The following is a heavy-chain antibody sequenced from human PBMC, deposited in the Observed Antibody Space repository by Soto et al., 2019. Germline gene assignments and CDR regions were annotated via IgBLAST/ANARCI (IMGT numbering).Heavy chain of an antibody. J-gene: IGHJ4*02. D-gene: IGHD6-6*01. Sequence: TSETLSLTCAVYDGSFSGYYWSWIRQPPGKGLEWIGEINHSGSTNYNPSLKSRVNISVDTSKNQFSLKLSSVTAADTAVYYCAREYSSSSGRSFDYWGQGTLVTVSS. CDR3: AREYSSSSGRSFDY. CDR1: DGSFSGYY. CDR2: INHSGST. V-gene: IGHV4-34*01.